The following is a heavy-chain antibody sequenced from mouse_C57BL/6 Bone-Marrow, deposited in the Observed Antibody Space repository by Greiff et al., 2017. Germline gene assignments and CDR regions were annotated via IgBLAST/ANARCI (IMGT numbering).Heavy chain of an antibody. D-gene: IGHD1-1*01. V-gene: IGHV14-4*01. CDR3: TLSCVSSSRWFAY. CDR2: IDPENGDT. CDR1: GFNIKDDY. J-gene: IGHJ3*01. Sequence: VQLQQSGAELVRPGASVKLSCTASGFNIKDDYMHWVKQRPEQGLAWIGWIDPENGDTEYASKFQGKATVTADTSSNTAYLQLSSLTSEDTAVYYCTLSCVSSSRWFAYWGQGTLVTVSA.